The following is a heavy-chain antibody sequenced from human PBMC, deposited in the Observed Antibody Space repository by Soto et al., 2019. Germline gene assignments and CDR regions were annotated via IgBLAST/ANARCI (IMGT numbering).Heavy chain of an antibody. D-gene: IGHD1-20*01. V-gene: IGHV1-69*06. Sequence: QVQLLQSGAEVKKPGSSVKVSCKVSGGAFTNYSLNWVRHAPGQGLEWLGGIIPLHNTSNYSLKLLGRGSVTADISSNTVYMHLSGLTSYDTATYYCAIWSNWNPLYYRGMDVWGQGTPVTVSS. CDR3: AIWSNWNPLYYRGMDV. CDR2: IIPLHNTS. CDR1: GGAFTNYS. J-gene: IGHJ6*02.